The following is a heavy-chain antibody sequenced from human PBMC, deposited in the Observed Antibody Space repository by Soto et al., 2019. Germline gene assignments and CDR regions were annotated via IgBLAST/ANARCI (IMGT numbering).Heavy chain of an antibody. D-gene: IGHD3-22*01. CDR1: GFTFSSYW. CDR3: ARSPTAPNYYDSSGYPWYFDY. J-gene: IGHJ4*02. Sequence: PWGSLRLSCAASGFTFSSYWMHWVRQAPGKGLVWVSRINSDGSSTSYADSVKGRFTISRDNAKNTLYLQMNSLRAEDTAVYYCARSPTAPNYYDSSGYPWYFDYWGQGTLVTVSS. V-gene: IGHV3-74*01. CDR2: INSDGSST.